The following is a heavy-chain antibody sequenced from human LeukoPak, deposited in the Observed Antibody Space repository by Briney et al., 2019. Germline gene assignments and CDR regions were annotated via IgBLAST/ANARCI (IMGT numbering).Heavy chain of an antibody. V-gene: IGHV3-74*01. D-gene: IGHD2-15*01. J-gene: IGHJ6*02. CDR3: TRNRPDCSGGTCLSSCMDV. CDR2: INGDGSST. CDR1: GFTFSNYF. Sequence: GGSLRLSCAASGFTFSNYFMHWVRQVPGKGLVWISRINGDGSSTIYADSLKGRFTLSRDNARNTLYLQMNSLRVEDTAVYYCTRNRPDCSGGTCLSSCMDVWGQGTTVTVAS.